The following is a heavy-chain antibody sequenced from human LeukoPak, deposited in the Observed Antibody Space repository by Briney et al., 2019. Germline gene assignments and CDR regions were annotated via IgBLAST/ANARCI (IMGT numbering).Heavy chain of an antibody. CDR2: INPNSGGT. Sequence: ASVKVSCKASGNIFSGYYVHWVQQAPGQGLEWMGWINPNSGGTEYAQKFQGRVTMTRDTSINTAYMELSRLRSDDTAVYYCASEETSIVTRPWYWGQGTLVTVSS. CDR3: ASEETSIVTRPWY. D-gene: IGHD6-6*01. CDR1: GNIFSGYY. V-gene: IGHV1-2*02. J-gene: IGHJ4*02.